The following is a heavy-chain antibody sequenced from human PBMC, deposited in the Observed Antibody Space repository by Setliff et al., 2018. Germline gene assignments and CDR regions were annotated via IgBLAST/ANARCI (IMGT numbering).Heavy chain of an antibody. D-gene: IGHD6-6*01. CDR1: GGSMTDFF. Sequence: SETLSLTCSVTGGSMTDFFWNWIRQPPGKGLEWIGYIYTKGSTNYSPSLRSRVTMSLDRSRNQFSLTAADTAVYYCARMAVRVASRPSSPLDYYYYMDLWGKGATVTVSS. V-gene: IGHV4-4*08. J-gene: IGHJ6*03. CDR3: ARMAVRVASRPSSPLDYYYYMDL. CDR2: IYTKGST.